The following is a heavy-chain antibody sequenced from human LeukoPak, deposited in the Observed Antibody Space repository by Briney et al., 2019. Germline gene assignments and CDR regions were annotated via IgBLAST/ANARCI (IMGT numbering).Heavy chain of an antibody. V-gene: IGHV1-18*01. CDR3: ARVVWWELHRRSACDY. Sequence: ASVKVSCKASGYTFNSYGISWVRQAPGQGLEWMGWISVYNGDTKYAQKLQGRVTMTIDTSTSTVYMEVRSLRSDDTAVYYCARVVWWELHRRSACDYWGQGTLVTVSS. D-gene: IGHD1-26*01. J-gene: IGHJ4*02. CDR2: ISVYNGDT. CDR1: GYTFNSYG.